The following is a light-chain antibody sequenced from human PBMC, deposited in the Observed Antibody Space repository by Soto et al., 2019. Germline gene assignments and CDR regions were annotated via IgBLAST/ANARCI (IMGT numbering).Light chain of an antibody. CDR2: DVS. Sequence: QSVLTQPASVSGSPGQSITISCTGTNNDVGAYNYVSWYQQHPGKAPKTMVYDVSHRPSGVSNRFSGSKSGNTASLTISGLQAEDEADYYCSSYTRSNTVVFGGGTKLTV. CDR1: NNDVGAYNY. CDR3: SSYTRSNTVV. J-gene: IGLJ3*02. V-gene: IGLV2-14*03.